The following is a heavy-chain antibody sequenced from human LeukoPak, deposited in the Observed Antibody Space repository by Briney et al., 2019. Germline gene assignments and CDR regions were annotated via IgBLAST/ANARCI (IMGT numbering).Heavy chain of an antibody. CDR3: ARGKYTSFDK. J-gene: IGHJ4*02. CDR1: GDSIFTNNVA. V-gene: IGHV6-1*01. CDR2: TYYRSKWSF. Sequence: SQTLSLTCAISGDSIFTNNVAWNWIRQSPSRGLEWLGRTYYRSKWSFDYAVSVKSRITINADTSKNQFSLQLSSVTPEDTAVHYCARGKYTSFDKWGQGTLVTVSS. D-gene: IGHD6-6*01.